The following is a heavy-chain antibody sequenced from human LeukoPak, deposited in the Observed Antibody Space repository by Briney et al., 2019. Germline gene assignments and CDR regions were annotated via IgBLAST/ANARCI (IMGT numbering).Heavy chain of an antibody. Sequence: PGASVKVSCKASGYTFTSYDINWVRQATGQGLEWMGWMNPNSGNTGYAQRFQGRVTMTRNTSISTAYMELSSLRSEDTAVYYCARSPMVRGVIVNWFDPWGQGTLVTVSS. CDR2: MNPNSGNT. J-gene: IGHJ5*02. D-gene: IGHD3-10*01. CDR1: GYTFTSYD. CDR3: ARSPMVRGVIVNWFDP. V-gene: IGHV1-8*01.